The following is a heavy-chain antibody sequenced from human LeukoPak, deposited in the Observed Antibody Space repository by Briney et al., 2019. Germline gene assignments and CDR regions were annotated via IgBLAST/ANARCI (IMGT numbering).Heavy chain of an antibody. CDR3: ARSPTPQTNDYGDYENWFDP. V-gene: IGHV4-34*01. J-gene: IGHJ5*02. CDR1: GGSFSGYY. CDR2: INHSGST. D-gene: IGHD4-17*01. Sequence: PSETLSLTCAVYGGSFSGYYWSWIRQPPGKGLEWIGEINHSGSTKYNPSLKSRVTISVDTSKNQFSLKLSSVTAADTAVYYCARSPTPQTNDYGDYENWFDPWGQGTLVTVSS.